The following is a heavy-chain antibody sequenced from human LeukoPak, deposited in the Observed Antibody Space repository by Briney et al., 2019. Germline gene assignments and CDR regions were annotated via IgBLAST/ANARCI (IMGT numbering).Heavy chain of an antibody. Sequence: SETLSLTCTVSGGSISSSSCYWGWIRQPPGKGLEWIGSIYYSGSTYYNPSLKSRVTISVDTSKNQFSLKLSSVTAADTAVYYCARTAKYRYFDYWGQGTLVTVSS. CDR2: IYYSGST. D-gene: IGHD3-16*02. CDR1: GGSISSSSCY. CDR3: ARTAKYRYFDY. J-gene: IGHJ4*02. V-gene: IGHV4-39*01.